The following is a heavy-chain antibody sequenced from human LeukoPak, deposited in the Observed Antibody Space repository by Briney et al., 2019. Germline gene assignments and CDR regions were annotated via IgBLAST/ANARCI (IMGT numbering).Heavy chain of an antibody. CDR2: INPNSGGT. CDR3: ARARLTGNWFAP. Sequence: ASVKVSCKASGYTFTGYYMHWVRQAPRQGLEWMGWINPNSGGTNYAQKFQGRVAMTRDTSISTAYMELSRLRSDDTAVYYCARARLTGNWFAPWGQGTLVTVSS. V-gene: IGHV1-2*02. D-gene: IGHD1-14*01. CDR1: GYTFTGYY. J-gene: IGHJ5*02.